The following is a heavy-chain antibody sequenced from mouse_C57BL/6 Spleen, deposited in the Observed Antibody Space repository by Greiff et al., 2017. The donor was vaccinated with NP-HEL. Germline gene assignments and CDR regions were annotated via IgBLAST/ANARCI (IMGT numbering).Heavy chain of an antibody. CDR1: GYSFTSYY. Sequence: LQESGPELVKPGASVKISCKASGYSFTSYYIHWVKQRPGQGLEWIGWIYPGSGNTKYNEKFKGKATLTADTSSSTAYMQLSSLTSEDSAVYYCARTGSTTVVEGDYYAMDYWGQGTSVTVSS. J-gene: IGHJ4*01. CDR2: IYPGSGNT. CDR3: ARTGSTTVVEGDYYAMDY. D-gene: IGHD1-1*01. V-gene: IGHV1-66*01.